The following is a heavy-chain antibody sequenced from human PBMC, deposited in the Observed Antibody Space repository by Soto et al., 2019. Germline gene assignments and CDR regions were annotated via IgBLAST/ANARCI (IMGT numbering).Heavy chain of an antibody. CDR1: GFTFSSYS. D-gene: IGHD3-10*01. Sequence: GGSLRLSCAASGFTFSSYSMNWVRQAPGKGLEWVSYISSSSSTIYYADSVKGRFTISRDNAKNSLYLQMNSLRDEDTAVYYCARNRITMVWGVIMAFGAFDIWGQGTMVTVSS. J-gene: IGHJ3*02. V-gene: IGHV3-48*02. CDR2: ISSSSSTI. CDR3: ARNRITMVWGVIMAFGAFDI.